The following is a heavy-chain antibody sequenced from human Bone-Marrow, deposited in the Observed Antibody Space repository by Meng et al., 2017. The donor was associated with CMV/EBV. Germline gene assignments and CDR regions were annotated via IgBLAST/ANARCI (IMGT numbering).Heavy chain of an antibody. J-gene: IGHJ6*02. CDR3: ASWSRSIFGVVIHYEFWGMDV. V-gene: IGHV1-2*02. Sequence: GESLKISCKASGYTFTGYYMHWVRQAPGQGLEWMGWINPNSGGTNYAQKFQGRVTMTRDTSISTAYMELSRLRSDDTAVYYCASWSRSIFGVVIHYEFWGMDVWGQGTTVTVSS. CDR1: GYTFTGYY. D-gene: IGHD3-3*01. CDR2: INPNSGGT.